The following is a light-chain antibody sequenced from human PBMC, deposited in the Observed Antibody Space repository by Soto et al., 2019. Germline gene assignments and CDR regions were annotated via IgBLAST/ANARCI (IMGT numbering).Light chain of an antibody. CDR2: WAS. J-gene: IGKJ5*01. CDR3: QQYYRTPIT. Sequence: DIVMTQSPDSLAVSLGERATINCKSSQRVLYSSNNKNYLAWYQQKPGQPPKLLIYWASTRESGVPDRFSGSGSGTDFTLTISSLQAEDVAVYSCQQYYRTPITFGQGTRLEIK. V-gene: IGKV4-1*01. CDR1: QRVLYSSNNKNY.